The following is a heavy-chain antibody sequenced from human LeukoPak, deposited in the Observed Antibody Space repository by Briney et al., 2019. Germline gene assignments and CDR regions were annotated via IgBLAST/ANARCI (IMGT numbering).Heavy chain of an antibody. V-gene: IGHV3-7*01. J-gene: IGHJ4*02. D-gene: IGHD3-16*01. CDR2: INEDGSAG. CDR1: GFTFSMYW. CDR3: AGEPRSLAY. Sequence: GGSLRLSCAASGFTFSMYWMSWVRQAPGKGLECVAMINEDGSAGYYVDSAEGRFTISRDNAKNSLYLQMNNPRAGDTAVYYCAGEPRSLAYWGQGALVTVSS.